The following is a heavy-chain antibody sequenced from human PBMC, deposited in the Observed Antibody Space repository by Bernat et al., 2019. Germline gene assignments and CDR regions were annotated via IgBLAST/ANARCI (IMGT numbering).Heavy chain of an antibody. CDR2: TYYRSQWHY. J-gene: IGHJ4*02. Sequence: QIQLHQSGPGLLRPSQILSLTCAISGDTVPSNNAAWDWIRQSPSRGLEWLGRTYYRSQWHYDYAASVKSRITVNPDTSKNQFSLQLRSVTPDDTAIYYCTRTRSGANGGDYWGQGTLVTVSS. V-gene: IGHV6-1*01. CDR3: TRTRSGANGGDY. CDR1: GDTVPSNNAA. D-gene: IGHD3-22*01.